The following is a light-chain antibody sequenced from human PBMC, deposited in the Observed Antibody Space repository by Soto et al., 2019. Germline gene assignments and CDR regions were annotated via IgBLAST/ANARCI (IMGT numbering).Light chain of an antibody. V-gene: IGLV2-14*01. J-gene: IGLJ1*01. CDR2: DVS. CDR3: SSHTSSRTSYV. CDR1: SSDVGGYNY. Sequence: QSALTQPASVSGSPGQSITIYCTGTSSDVGGYNYVSWYQQHPGKAPKLRIYDVSNRPSGVSNRVSGSKSGNTASLTISGLHAEYEADYYCSSHTSSRTSYVFGTGTKVTVL.